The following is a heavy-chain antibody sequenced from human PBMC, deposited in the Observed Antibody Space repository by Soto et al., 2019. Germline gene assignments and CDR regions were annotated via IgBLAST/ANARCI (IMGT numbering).Heavy chain of an antibody. CDR3: ARAVTKSYYFDY. CDR2: IYSGGST. D-gene: IGHD4-17*01. V-gene: IGHV3-53*01. CDR1: GFTVSSNY. Sequence: EVQLVESGGGLIQPGGSLRLSCAASGFTVSSNYMSWVRQAPGKGLEWVSVIYSGGSTYYADSVKGRFTISRDNSKNTLYLQMYSLRAEDTAVYYCARAVTKSYYFDYWGQGTLVTVSS. J-gene: IGHJ4*02.